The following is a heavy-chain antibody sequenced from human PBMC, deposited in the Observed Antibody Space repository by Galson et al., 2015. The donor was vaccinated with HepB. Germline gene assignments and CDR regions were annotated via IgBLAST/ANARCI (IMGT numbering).Heavy chain of an antibody. J-gene: IGHJ4*02. Sequence: LSLTCTVSGGSISSYYWSWIRQPPGKGLEWIGYIYYSGSTNYNPSLKSRVTISVDTSKNQFSLKLSSVTAADTAVYYCARVLYYDFWSGYGLGFDYWGQGTLVTVSS. CDR2: IYYSGST. D-gene: IGHD3-3*01. CDR1: GGSISSYY. CDR3: ARVLYYDFWSGYGLGFDY. V-gene: IGHV4-59*01.